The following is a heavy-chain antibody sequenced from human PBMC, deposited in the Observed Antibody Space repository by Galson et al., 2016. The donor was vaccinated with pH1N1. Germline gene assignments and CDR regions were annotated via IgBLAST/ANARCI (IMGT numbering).Heavy chain of an antibody. J-gene: IGHJ6*03. CDR2: IIAVFKTT. Sequence: SVKVSCKASESIFNKYAISWVRQAPGQGLEWMGGIIAVFKTTNYAQKFQGRVTITTDESTSIVYMELRSLRSEDTAIYYCARSPFYYNSYMDVWGKGTTDTVSS. V-gene: IGHV1-69*05. CDR1: ESIFNKYA. CDR3: ARSPFYYNSYMDV.